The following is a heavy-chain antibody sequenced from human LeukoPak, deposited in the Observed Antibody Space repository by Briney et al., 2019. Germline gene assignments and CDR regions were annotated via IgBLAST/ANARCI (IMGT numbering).Heavy chain of an antibody. J-gene: IGHJ4*02. CDR3: AKGGLSRAGLDF. V-gene: IGHV3-23*01. CDR2: ISDRDHNT. CDR1: GFTFSSYA. Sequence: GGSLRLSCAASGFTFSSYAMTWVRQAPGKGLEWVSSISDRDHNTYYADSVKGRFTISRDNSKNTLYLQMNSLRAEDTAVYYYAKGGLSRAGLDFWGQGTLVTVSS. D-gene: IGHD5/OR15-5a*01.